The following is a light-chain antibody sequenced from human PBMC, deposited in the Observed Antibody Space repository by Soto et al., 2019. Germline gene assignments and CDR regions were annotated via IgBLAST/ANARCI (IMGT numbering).Light chain of an antibody. CDR3: TSYTRDTALV. Sequence: QSALTQPASVSGSPGQSITISCTGTSSDVGTYNYVSWYQHHPGKAPKLIIYEVSNRPSGVSNRFSGSKSGSTASLTISGLQAEEEADYHCTSYTRDTALVFGTGTKV. CDR1: SSDVGTYNY. V-gene: IGLV2-14*01. CDR2: EVS. J-gene: IGLJ1*01.